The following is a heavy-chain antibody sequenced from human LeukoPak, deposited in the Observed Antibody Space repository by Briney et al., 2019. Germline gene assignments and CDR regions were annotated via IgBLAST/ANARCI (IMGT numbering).Heavy chain of an antibody. D-gene: IGHD4-17*01. CDR3: ARETADYGDYDGVRY. Sequence: PSETLSLTCTVSGGSISSGDYYWSWIRQPPGKGLEWIGYIYYSGSTYYNPSLKSRVTISVDTSKNQFSLKLSSVTAADTAVYYCARETADYGDYDGVRYWGQGTLVTVSS. V-gene: IGHV4-30-4*01. CDR2: IYYSGST. J-gene: IGHJ4*02. CDR1: GGSISSGDYY.